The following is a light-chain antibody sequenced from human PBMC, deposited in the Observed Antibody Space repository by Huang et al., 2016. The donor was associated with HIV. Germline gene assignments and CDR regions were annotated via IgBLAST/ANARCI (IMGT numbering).Light chain of an antibody. J-gene: IGKJ1*01. V-gene: IGKV1-27*01. Sequence: IQMTQSPPSLSASLGDSVTLTCRTRQDSSNFLAWYQQKPGGLPKLLIYAASTLQAGAPSRFSGNGYGVDFTLTITNLKPDDVATYYCQNYDSAPRTFGQGTKVEVK. CDR2: AAS. CDR3: QNYDSAPRT. CDR1: QDSSNF.